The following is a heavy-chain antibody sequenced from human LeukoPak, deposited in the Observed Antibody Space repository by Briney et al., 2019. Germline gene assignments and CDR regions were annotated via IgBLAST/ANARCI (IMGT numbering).Heavy chain of an antibody. CDR2: IWFDGSTR. Sequence: GGSLRLSCAASGFTFSDYYIHWVRQAPGKGLEWVALIWFDGSTRFHADSVKGRFTISRDNAKNSLYLQMNSLRAEDTAVYYCARQADHAFDYWGQGTLVTVSS. CDR3: ARQADHAFDY. V-gene: IGHV3-33*01. CDR1: GFTFSDYY. J-gene: IGHJ4*02.